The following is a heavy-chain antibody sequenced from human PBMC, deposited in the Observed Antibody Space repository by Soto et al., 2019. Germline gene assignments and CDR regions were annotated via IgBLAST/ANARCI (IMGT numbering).Heavy chain of an antibody. V-gene: IGHV3-23*01. CDR1: GFTFRSYA. Sequence: EVQLLESGGDLVQPGGSLSLSCAASGFTFRSYAMGWVRQAPGKGLEWVSAISGSGENTHYADSVKGRFTISRDNSKNTLYLQMNSLRAEDTAVYLCAKRDGYNAFDYCGQGTLVTVSS. CDR2: ISGSGENT. J-gene: IGHJ4*02. D-gene: IGHD5-12*01. CDR3: AKRDGYNAFDY.